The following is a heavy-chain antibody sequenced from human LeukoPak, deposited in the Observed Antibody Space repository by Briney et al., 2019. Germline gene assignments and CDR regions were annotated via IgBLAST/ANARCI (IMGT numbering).Heavy chain of an antibody. V-gene: IGHV4-39*01. CDR1: GGSISSSSYY. CDR2: IYYSGST. J-gene: IGHJ5*02. Sequence: SETLSLTCTVSGGSISSSSYYWGWIRQPPGKGLEWIGSIYYSGSTYYNPSLKSRVTISVDTSKNQFSLKLSSVTAADTAVYYCARPPGIAAAWFDPWGQGTLVTVSS. CDR3: ARPPGIAAAWFDP. D-gene: IGHD6-13*01.